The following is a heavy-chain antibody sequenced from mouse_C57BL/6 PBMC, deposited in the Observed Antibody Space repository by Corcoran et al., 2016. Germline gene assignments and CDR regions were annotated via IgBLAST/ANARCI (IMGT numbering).Heavy chain of an antibody. V-gene: IGHV1-19*01. CDR2: INPYNGGT. D-gene: IGHD1-1*01. J-gene: IGHJ4*01. Sequence: EVQLQQSGPELVKPGASVKISCKASGYTFTDYYMNWVKQSHGKSLEWIGVINPYNGGTSYNQKFKGKATLTVDKSSSTAYMELNSLTSEDSAVYYCARSKATVVANAMDYWGQGTSVTVSS. CDR3: ARSKATVVANAMDY. CDR1: GYTFTDYY.